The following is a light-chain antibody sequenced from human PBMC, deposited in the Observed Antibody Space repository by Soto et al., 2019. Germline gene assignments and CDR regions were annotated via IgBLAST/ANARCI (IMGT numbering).Light chain of an antibody. CDR3: AAWDDSLNGVV. CDR2: SNN. J-gene: IGLJ2*01. V-gene: IGLV1-44*01. Sequence: QLVLNQPPSASGTPGKRVTISCSGSSSNIGSNTVNWYQQLPGTAPKLLIYSNNQRPSGVPDRFSGSKSGTSAYLAISGLQSEDEADYYCAAWDDSLNGVVFGGGTKLTVL. CDR1: SSNIGSNT.